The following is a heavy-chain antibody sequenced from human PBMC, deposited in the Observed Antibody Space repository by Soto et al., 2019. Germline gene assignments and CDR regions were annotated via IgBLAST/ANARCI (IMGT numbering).Heavy chain of an antibody. CDR3: ARRRQAAALDY. J-gene: IGHJ4*02. CDR2: IYYSGST. CDR1: GGSISSSSYY. D-gene: IGHD6-13*01. Sequence: LSLTCTVSGGSISSSSYYWGWIRQPPGKGLEWIGSIYYSGSTYHNPSLKSRVTISVDTSKNQFSLKLSSVTAADTAVYYCARRRQAAALDYWGQGTLVTVSS. V-gene: IGHV4-39*01.